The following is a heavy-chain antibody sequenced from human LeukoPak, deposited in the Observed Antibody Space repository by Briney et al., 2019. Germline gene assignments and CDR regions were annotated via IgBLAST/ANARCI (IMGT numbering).Heavy chain of an antibody. D-gene: IGHD1-26*01. J-gene: IGHJ5*02. CDR1: GYTFTSYY. Sequence: ASVKVSCKASGYTFTSYYMHWVRQAPGQGLEWMGIINPSGGSTNYAQKFQGRVTMTRDTSISTAYMELSRLRSDDTAVYYCARASGSYSWYWFDPWGQGTLVTVSS. CDR2: INPSGGST. V-gene: IGHV1-2*02. CDR3: ARASGSYSWYWFDP.